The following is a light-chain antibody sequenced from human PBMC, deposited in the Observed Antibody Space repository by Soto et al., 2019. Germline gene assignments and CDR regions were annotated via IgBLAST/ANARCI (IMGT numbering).Light chain of an antibody. CDR1: QNINSH. CDR2: AAS. V-gene: IGKV1-39*01. CDR3: QQSHITTLFT. Sequence: DIQMTQSPSSLSASIGDRVTITCRASQNINSHLNWYQQKPGKAPKVVIYAASRLQSGVPSRFRCSGSGTEFTLTISSLEPEDFATYYCQQSHITTLFTFGKGTKLEIK. J-gene: IGKJ2*01.